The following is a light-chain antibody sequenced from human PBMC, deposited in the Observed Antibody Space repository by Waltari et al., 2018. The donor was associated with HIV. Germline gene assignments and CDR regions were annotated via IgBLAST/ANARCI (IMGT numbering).Light chain of an antibody. J-gene: IGLJ2*01. CDR2: WVP. CDR1: NRNICFCNL. V-gene: IGLV2-14*02. CDR3: NSYSSDDTVV. Sequence: QSALTQPASVSGAPGQSLTITCTGTNRNICFCNLVSWYQQYPGKAPQLLIYWVPSLPPGVSNRFSGSKSGNTASLTISGLQTDDEAEYYCNSYSSDDTVVFGGGTKLTVL.